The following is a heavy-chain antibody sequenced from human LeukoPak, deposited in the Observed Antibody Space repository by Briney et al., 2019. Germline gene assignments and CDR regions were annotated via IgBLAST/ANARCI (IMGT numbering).Heavy chain of an antibody. V-gene: IGHV1-8*01. CDR3: ARAPTANYYDSSGYYL. J-gene: IGHJ5*02. CDR2: MNPNSGNT. CDR1: GYTFTSYD. D-gene: IGHD3-22*01. Sequence: ASVKVSCKASGYTFTSYDINWVRQATGQGLEWMGWMNPNSGNTGYAQKFQGRATMTRNTSISTAYMELSSLRSEDTAVYYCARAPTANYYDSSGYYLWGQGTLVTVSS.